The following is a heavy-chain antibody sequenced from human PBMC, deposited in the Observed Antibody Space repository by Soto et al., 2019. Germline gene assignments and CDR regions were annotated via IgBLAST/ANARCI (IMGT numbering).Heavy chain of an antibody. CDR1: RGTFSCYA. J-gene: IGHJ5*02. V-gene: IGHV1-69*13. CDR3: ARDLPNCISTSCHSPSIYAPFDP. CDR2: IIPIFGTA. D-gene: IGHD2-2*02. Sequence: GASLTLSCTAPRGTFSCYAISWVRQAPGQGLEWMGGIIPIFGTANYAQKFQGRVTITADESTSTAYMELSSLRSEDTAVYYCARDLPNCISTSCHSPSIYAPFDPWGQGTLVTVSS.